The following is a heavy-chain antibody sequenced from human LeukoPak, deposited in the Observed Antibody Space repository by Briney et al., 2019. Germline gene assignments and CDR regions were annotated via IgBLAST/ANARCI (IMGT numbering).Heavy chain of an antibody. CDR1: GYSFSTYW. D-gene: IGHD1-14*01. V-gene: IGHV5-51*01. Sequence: GESLKISCKGSGYSFSTYWIGWVRQMPGKGLEWMGIIFPGDSKIRYSPSFQGQVTISVDKSISTTYLQWSSLKASDTAMYYCARRTTTFDYWGQGTLVTVSS. J-gene: IGHJ4*02. CDR2: IFPGDSKI. CDR3: ARRTTTFDY.